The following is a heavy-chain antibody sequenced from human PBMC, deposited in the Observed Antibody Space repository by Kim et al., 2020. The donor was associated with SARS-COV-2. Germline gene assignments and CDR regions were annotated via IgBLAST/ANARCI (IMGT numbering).Heavy chain of an antibody. Sequence: SETLSLTCTVSGGSISSSSYYWGWIRQPPGKGLEWIGSIYYSGSTYYNPSLKSRVTISVDTSKNQFSLKLSSVTAADTAVYYCARHYMVRGRSLGFDPWGQGTLVTVSS. V-gene: IGHV4-39*01. CDR1: GGSISSSSYY. J-gene: IGHJ5*02. D-gene: IGHD3-10*01. CDR3: ARHYMVRGRSLGFDP. CDR2: IYYSGST.